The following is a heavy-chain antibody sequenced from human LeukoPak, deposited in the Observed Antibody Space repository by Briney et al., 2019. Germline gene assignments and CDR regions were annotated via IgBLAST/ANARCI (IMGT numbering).Heavy chain of an antibody. CDR1: GGSISSGSYY. CDR3: ARDTYYYDSSGYLYFDY. J-gene: IGHJ4*02. V-gene: IGHV4-61*02. CDR2: IHTSGST. D-gene: IGHD3-22*01. Sequence: SQTLSLTCTVSGGSISSGSYYWAWIRQPPGKGLEWIGRIHTSGSTNYNPSLKSRVTMSVDTSKNQFSLKLRSVTAADTAVYYCARDTYYYDSSGYLYFDYWGQGTLVTVSS.